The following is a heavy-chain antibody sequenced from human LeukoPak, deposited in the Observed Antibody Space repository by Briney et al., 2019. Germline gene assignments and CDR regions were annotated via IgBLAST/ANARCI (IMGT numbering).Heavy chain of an antibody. CDR1: GFTFTSVW. Sequence: GGSLRLSCAASGFTFTSVWMHWFRQAPGRGLVWISRISTDGAITGYADSVKGRFTISRDNAKNTLFLQMTSLRAEDTAVYYCGRDRLGRSDAFDIWGQGTMVTVSS. V-gene: IGHV3-74*01. D-gene: IGHD1-26*01. J-gene: IGHJ3*02. CDR3: GRDRLGRSDAFDI. CDR2: ISTDGAIT.